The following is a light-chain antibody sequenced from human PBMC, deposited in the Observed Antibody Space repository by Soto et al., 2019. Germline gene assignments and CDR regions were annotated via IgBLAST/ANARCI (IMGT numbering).Light chain of an antibody. CDR2: DVS. CDR3: SSYTTSSTYV. CDR1: SSDVGSYNY. V-gene: IGLV2-14*01. J-gene: IGLJ1*01. Sequence: QSALPQPASMYGSPGQSITISCTGTSSDVGSYNYVSWYQQHPGKAPKVMIYDVSNRPSGVSYRFSGSKSGNTASLTISGLQAEDEADYYCSSYTTSSTYVFGTGTKVTVL.